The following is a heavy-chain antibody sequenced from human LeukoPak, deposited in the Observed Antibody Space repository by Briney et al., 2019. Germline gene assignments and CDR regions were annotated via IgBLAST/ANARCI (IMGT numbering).Heavy chain of an antibody. CDR1: GGSFSDYY. CDR3: ARAVSGRFDY. Sequence: SETLSLTCAVYGGSFSDYYWSWIRQPPGKGLEWIGEINHSRSTKLEWIGEINHRGSTNYKPSLKSRVTISVDTSKNQFSLKLSSVTAADTAIYYCARAVSGRFDYWGQGTLVTVSS. V-gene: IGHV4-34*01. D-gene: IGHD6-19*01. J-gene: IGHJ4*02. CDR2: INHRGST.